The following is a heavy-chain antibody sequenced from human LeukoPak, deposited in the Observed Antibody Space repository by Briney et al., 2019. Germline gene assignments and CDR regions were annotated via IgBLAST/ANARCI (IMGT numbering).Heavy chain of an antibody. CDR1: GFTFSSYS. D-gene: IGHD4-17*01. CDR2: ISSSSSYI. Sequence: GGSLRLSCAASGFTFSSYSMNWVRQAPGKGLEWVSSISSSSSYIYYADSVKGRFTISRDNAKNSLYLRMNSLRAEDTAVYYCARQGIYGDYVDYFDYWGQGTLVTVSS. J-gene: IGHJ4*02. CDR3: ARQGIYGDYVDYFDY. V-gene: IGHV3-21*01.